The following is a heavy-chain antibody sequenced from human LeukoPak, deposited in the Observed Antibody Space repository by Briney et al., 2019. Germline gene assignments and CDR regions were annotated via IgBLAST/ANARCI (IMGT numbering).Heavy chain of an antibody. V-gene: IGHV1-46*01. J-gene: IGHJ6*03. D-gene: IGHD2-2*01. CDR3: ARSFYGHDPYYCYMDV. CDR2: INPSGGST. CDR1: GYTFTSYY. Sequence: ASVKVSCKASGYTFTSYYMHWVRQALGQGLEWMGIINPSGGSTSYAQKFQGRVTMTRDMSTSTVYMELSSLRAEDTAVYYCARSFYGHDPYYCYMDVWGKGTTVTVSS.